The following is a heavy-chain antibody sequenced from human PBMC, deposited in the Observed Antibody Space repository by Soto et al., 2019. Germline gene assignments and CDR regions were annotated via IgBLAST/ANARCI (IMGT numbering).Heavy chain of an antibody. V-gene: IGHV3-72*01. CDR3: AKEGDSSSDNYYYLDV. CDR1: GFTFRDHY. CDR2: SRNKANSYTT. J-gene: IGHJ6*03. D-gene: IGHD6-6*01. Sequence: GGSLRRSCEASGFTFRDHYMEWVRQAPGKGPEWVGRSRNKANSYTTEYAASVKGRFAISRDASKNSLYLQMNSLKTEDTAVYFCAKEGDSSSDNYYYLDVWGRGTTVTVSS.